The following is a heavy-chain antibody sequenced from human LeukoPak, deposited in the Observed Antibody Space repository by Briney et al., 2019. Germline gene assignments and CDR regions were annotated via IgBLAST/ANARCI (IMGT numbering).Heavy chain of an antibody. Sequence: GGSLRLSCAASGFTFSSYSMNWVRQAPGKGLEWVSAISGSGGSTYYADSVKGRFTISRDNSKSTLYLQMNGLRAEDTAIFYCAKSLFTSATGTGRAFHIWGQGTRVTVSS. CDR1: GFTFSSYS. J-gene: IGHJ3*02. CDR2: ISGSGGST. CDR3: AKSLFTSATGTGRAFHI. V-gene: IGHV3-23*01. D-gene: IGHD1-1*01.